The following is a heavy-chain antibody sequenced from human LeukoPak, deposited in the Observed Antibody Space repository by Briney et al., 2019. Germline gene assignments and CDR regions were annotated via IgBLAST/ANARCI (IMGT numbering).Heavy chain of an antibody. J-gene: IGHJ4*02. CDR1: GGSLSSYY. CDR2: IYTSGGT. V-gene: IGHV4-4*07. Sequence: PSETLSLTCTVSGGSLSSYYWSWIRQPAGKGLEWIGRIYTSGGTNHNPSLKSRVTMSVDTSKNQFSLKLTSVTAADTAVYYCARGGIAVASTAGGVVYFDYWGQGIQVTLSS. D-gene: IGHD6-19*01. CDR3: ARGGIAVASTAGGVVYFDY.